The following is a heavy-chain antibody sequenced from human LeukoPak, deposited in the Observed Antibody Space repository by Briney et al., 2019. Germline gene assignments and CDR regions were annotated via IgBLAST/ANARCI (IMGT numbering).Heavy chain of an antibody. V-gene: IGHV3-23*01. CDR3: AKWGDYDILTGYYDPDY. Sequence: GGSLRLSCAASGFTFSNYAMSWVRQAPGKGLEWVSAVSGRDDSTYYADSVKGRFTISRDTSKNTLYLQMNSLRAEDTAVYYCAKWGDYDILTGYYDPDYWGQGTLVTVPP. D-gene: IGHD3-9*01. CDR2: VSGRDDST. CDR1: GFTFSNYA. J-gene: IGHJ4*02.